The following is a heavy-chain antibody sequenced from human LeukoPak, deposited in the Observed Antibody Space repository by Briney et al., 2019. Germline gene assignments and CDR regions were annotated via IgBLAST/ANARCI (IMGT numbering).Heavy chain of an antibody. CDR1: GFTFDDYA. V-gene: IGHV3-9*01. Sequence: PGGSLRLSCAASGFTFDDYAMHWVRQAPGKGLEWVSGISWNSGSVDYADSVKGRFTISRDSAKNSLYLQMNSLRAEDTAVYYCARDPPVVLRFLEWLPAGMDVWGQGTTVTVSS. D-gene: IGHD3-3*01. CDR2: ISWNSGSV. CDR3: ARDPPVVLRFLEWLPAGMDV. J-gene: IGHJ6*02.